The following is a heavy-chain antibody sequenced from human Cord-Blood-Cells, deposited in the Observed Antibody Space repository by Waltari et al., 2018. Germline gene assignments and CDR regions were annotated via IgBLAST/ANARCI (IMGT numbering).Heavy chain of an antibody. Sequence: QVQLVQSGAEVKKPGSSVKVSCKASGGTFRSYAISWVRQAPGQGLGWMGGISPIFRTANYAQKVQGRVTITADESTSAAYMELSSLRSEDTAVYYCARVGGRYGGYVDGMDVWGQGTTVTVSS. V-gene: IGHV1-69*01. CDR1: GGTFRSYA. J-gene: IGHJ6*02. CDR2: ISPIFRTA. CDR3: ARVGGRYGGYVDGMDV. D-gene: IGHD5-12*01.